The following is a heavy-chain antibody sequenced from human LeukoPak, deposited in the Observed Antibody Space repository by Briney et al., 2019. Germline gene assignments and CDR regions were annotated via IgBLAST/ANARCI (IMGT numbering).Heavy chain of an antibody. Sequence: GESLKISCKGSGYSFTSYWIGWVRQMPGKGLEWMGIIYPGDSDTRYSPSFQGQVTISADKSISTAYLQWSSPKASDTAMYYCARQGVGLTTAYYFDYWGQGTLVTVSS. CDR1: GYSFTSYW. CDR3: ARQGVGLTTAYYFDY. CDR2: IYPGDSDT. V-gene: IGHV5-51*01. D-gene: IGHD4-11*01. J-gene: IGHJ4*02.